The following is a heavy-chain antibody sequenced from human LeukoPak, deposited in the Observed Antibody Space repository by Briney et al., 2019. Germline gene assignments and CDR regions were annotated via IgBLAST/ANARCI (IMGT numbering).Heavy chain of an antibody. CDR2: IYYSGST. D-gene: IGHD3-16*02. CDR3: ARGEYRMITFGGVIVPSNWFDP. CDR1: GFTFSTYW. J-gene: IGHJ5*02. V-gene: IGHV4-39*07. Sequence: GSLRLSCAASGFTFSTYWMSWVRQPPGKGLEWIGSIYYSGSTYYNPSLKSRVTISVDTSKNQFSLKLSSVTAADTAVYYCARGEYRMITFGGVIVPSNWFDPWGQGTLVTVSS.